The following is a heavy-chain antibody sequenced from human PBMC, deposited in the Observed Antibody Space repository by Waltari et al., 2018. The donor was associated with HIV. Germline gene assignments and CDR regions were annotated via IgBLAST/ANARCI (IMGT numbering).Heavy chain of an antibody. D-gene: IGHD3-10*01. J-gene: IGHJ4*01. V-gene: IGHV3-11*04. CDR2: ISSSGGTI. CDR3: TRLRAGQLWLDY. Sequence: HVQLVDSGGGLVKPGGYLRLSCSASVFTFSNSYMTWIRQAPGKGLEWISYISSSGGTIYDADSVKGRFTISRDNTKNSLYLQMNSLRVEDTAVYYCTRLRAGQLWLDYWGHGTLVIVSS. CDR1: VFTFSNSY.